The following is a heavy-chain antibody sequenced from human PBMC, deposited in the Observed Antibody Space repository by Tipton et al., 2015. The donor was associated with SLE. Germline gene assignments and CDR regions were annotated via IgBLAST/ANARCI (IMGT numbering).Heavy chain of an antibody. J-gene: IGHJ4*02. CDR3: ARGICTSSGCYGAASDY. CDR1: GFTFSTYA. V-gene: IGHV3-33*01. D-gene: IGHD2-2*01. CDR2: IWSSGINQ. Sequence: QVQLVQSGGGVVQPGRSLRLSCAASGFTFSTYAMHWVRQPPGKGLEWVAVIWSSGINQNYADSVKGRFTISRDNSKNTLYLQMDSLRAEDTAVYYCARGICTSSGCYGAASDYWGQGTLVTVSS.